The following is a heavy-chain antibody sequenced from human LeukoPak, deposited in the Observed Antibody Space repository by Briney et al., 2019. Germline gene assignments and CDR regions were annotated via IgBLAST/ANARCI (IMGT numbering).Heavy chain of an antibody. V-gene: IGHV3-74*01. CDR3: ASALTYVRLGDY. CDR2: SNLHGTTV. Sequence: GGSLRLSCVVSGLSFSEYWMHWVRQAPGKGLVWVARSNLHGTTVDYADSVKGRFTISRDNANNTLFLQMNSLRAEDTAVYYCASALTYVRLGDYLGQGTLVTVSS. D-gene: IGHD3-16*01. J-gene: IGHJ4*02. CDR1: GLSFSEYW.